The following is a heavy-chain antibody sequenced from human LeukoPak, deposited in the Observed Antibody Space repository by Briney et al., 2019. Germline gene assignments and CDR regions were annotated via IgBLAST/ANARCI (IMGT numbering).Heavy chain of an antibody. CDR2: ISAYNGNT. CDR3: ARVSVGAGYFDY. Sequence: VASVKVSCKASGYTFTSYGVSWVRQAPGQGLEWMGWISAYNGNTNYAQKLQGRVTMTTDTSTSTAYMELRSLRSDDTAVYYCARVSVGAGYFDYWGQGTLVTVSS. V-gene: IGHV1-18*01. CDR1: GYTFTSYG. D-gene: IGHD1-26*01. J-gene: IGHJ4*02.